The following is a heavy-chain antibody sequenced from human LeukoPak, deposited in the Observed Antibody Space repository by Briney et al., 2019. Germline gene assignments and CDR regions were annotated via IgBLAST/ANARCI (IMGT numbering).Heavy chain of an antibody. CDR1: GYSISSGYY. J-gene: IGHJ4*02. Sequence: SETLSLTCAVSGYSISSGYYWGWLRQPPGKGLEWIGNIYPSGNTYYNPSLKSRVTISLATSKNQFSLKLSSVTAADTAVYYCARTQGRYYFDYWGQGTLVTVSS. CDR2: IYPSGNT. V-gene: IGHV4-38-2*01. CDR3: ARTQGRYYFDY.